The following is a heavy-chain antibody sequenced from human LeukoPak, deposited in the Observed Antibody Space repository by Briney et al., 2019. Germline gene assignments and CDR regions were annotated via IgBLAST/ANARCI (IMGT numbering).Heavy chain of an antibody. V-gene: IGHV3-21*01. CDR2: ISSSSSYI. CDR1: GFTFSSYS. Sequence: GGSLRLSCAASGFTFSSYSMNWVRQAPGKGLEWVSSISSSSSYIYYADSVKGRFTISRDNAKNSLYLQMNSLRAEDTAVYLCARGDGTTLGYWGQGTLVTVSS. CDR3: ARGDGTTLGY. D-gene: IGHD1-1*01. J-gene: IGHJ4*02.